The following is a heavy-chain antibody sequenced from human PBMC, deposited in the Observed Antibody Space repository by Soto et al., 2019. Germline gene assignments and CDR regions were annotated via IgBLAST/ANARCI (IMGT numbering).Heavy chain of an antibody. Sequence: QVQLVESGGGVVQPGRSLRLSCAASGFTFSSQAMHWVRQAPGKGLEWVAVISFDENKKYYADSVKGRFTISRDNSKNTLYLQMSSLRVEDTAVYYCARDSTDYGEYGGFLDYWGQGTLITVSS. D-gene: IGHD4-17*01. CDR3: ARDSTDYGEYGGFLDY. CDR2: ISFDENKK. V-gene: IGHV3-30-3*01. CDR1: GFTFSSQA. J-gene: IGHJ4*02.